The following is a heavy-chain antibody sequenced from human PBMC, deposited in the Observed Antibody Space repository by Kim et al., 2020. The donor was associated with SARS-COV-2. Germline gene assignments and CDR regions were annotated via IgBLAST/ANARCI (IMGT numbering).Heavy chain of an antibody. Sequence: RQQPGKGLEWIGYIYYSGSTYYHPSLKSRVTISVDTSKNQFSLKLSSVTAADTAVYYCARARITMIVVVKYFDYWGQGTLVTVSS. D-gene: IGHD3-22*01. CDR2: IYYSGST. J-gene: IGHJ4*02. V-gene: IGHV4-31*02. CDR3: ARARITMIVVVKYFDY.